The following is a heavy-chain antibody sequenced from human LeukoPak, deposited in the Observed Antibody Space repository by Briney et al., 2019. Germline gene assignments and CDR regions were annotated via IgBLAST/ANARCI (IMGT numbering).Heavy chain of an antibody. V-gene: IGHV1-8*03. D-gene: IGHD4-11*01. Sequence: ASVKVSCKASGYTFTSYDINWVRQATGQGLEWMGWMNPNSGNTGYAQKFQGRVTITRNTSISTAYMELSSLRSEGTAVYYCARARRVPITTLTQGRTNFYYYYMDVWGKGTTVTVSS. J-gene: IGHJ6*03. CDR2: MNPNSGNT. CDR1: GYTFTSYD. CDR3: ARARRVPITTLTQGRTNFYYYYMDV.